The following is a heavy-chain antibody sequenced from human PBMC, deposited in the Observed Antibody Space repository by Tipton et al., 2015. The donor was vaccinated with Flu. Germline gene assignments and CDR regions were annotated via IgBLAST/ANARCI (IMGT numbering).Heavy chain of an antibody. Sequence: QLVQSGAEVKKPGPSVKVSCKASGGTFSSYAISWVRQAPGQGLEWMGGIIPIFGTANYAQKFQGRVTITADESTSTAYMELSSLRSEDTAVYYCATQLSPGPPRDYYYYMDVWGKGTTVTVSS. V-gene: IGHV1-69*01. CDR1: GGTFSSYA. D-gene: IGHD5-18*01. CDR3: ATQLSPGPPRDYYYYMDV. CDR2: IIPIFGTA. J-gene: IGHJ6*03.